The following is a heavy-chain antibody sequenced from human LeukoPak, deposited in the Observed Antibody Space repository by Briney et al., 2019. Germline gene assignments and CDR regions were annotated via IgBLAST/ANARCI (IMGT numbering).Heavy chain of an antibody. CDR3: ARDGRLVATIYFDY. CDR1: GGTFSSYT. J-gene: IGHJ4*02. V-gene: IGHV1-8*02. CDR2: MNPNSGNT. D-gene: IGHD5-12*01. Sequence: ASVKVSCKASGGTFSSYTISWVRQAPGQGLEWMGWMNPNSGNTGYAQKFQGRVTMTRNTSISTAYMELSSLRSEDTAVYYCARDGRLVATIYFDYWGQGTLVTVSS.